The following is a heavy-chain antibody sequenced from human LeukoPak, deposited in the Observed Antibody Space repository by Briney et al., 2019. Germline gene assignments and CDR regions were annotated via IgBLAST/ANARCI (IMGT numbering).Heavy chain of an antibody. CDR1: GYSFTSYW. Sequence: GESLKISCKGSGYSFTSYWIGWVRQMPGKGLEWMGIIYPGDSDTRYSPSFQGQVTISADKSISTAYLQWSSLKASDTAMYYCALTYYGPDYYDSSGYYFGPRYYFDYWGQGTLVTVSS. V-gene: IGHV5-51*01. CDR2: IYPGDSDT. J-gene: IGHJ4*02. D-gene: IGHD3-22*01. CDR3: ALTYYGPDYYDSSGYYFGPRYYFDY.